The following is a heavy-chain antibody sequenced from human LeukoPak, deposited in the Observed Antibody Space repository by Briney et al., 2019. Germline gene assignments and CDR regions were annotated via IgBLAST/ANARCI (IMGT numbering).Heavy chain of an antibody. D-gene: IGHD6-13*01. Sequence: GGSLRLSCAASGFTFSSYSMNWVHQAPGKGLEWVSYISSSSSTIYYADSVKGRFTISRDNAKNSLYLQMNSLRDEDTAVYYCAKDLQQLVQFDAFDIWGQGTMVTVSS. CDR3: AKDLQQLVQFDAFDI. CDR1: GFTFSSYS. J-gene: IGHJ3*02. V-gene: IGHV3-48*02. CDR2: ISSSSSTI.